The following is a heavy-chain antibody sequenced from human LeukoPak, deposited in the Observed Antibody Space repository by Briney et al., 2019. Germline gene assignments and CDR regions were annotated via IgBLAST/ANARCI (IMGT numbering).Heavy chain of an antibody. J-gene: IGHJ4*02. V-gene: IGHV3-21*01. D-gene: IGHD3-3*01. Sequence: NPGGSLRLSCAASGFTFSSYSMNWVRQAPGKGLEWVSSISSSSSYIYYADSVKGRFTISRDNSKNTLYLQMNSLRAEDTAVYYCARVQTYYDFWSGYYDYWGQGTLVTVSS. CDR1: GFTFSSYS. CDR2: ISSSSSYI. CDR3: ARVQTYYDFWSGYYDY.